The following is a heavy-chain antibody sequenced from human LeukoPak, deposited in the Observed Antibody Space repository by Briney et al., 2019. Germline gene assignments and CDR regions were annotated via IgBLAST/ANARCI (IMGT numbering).Heavy chain of an antibody. CDR3: ARGVGLRFLEWSPNYYYYYGMDV. D-gene: IGHD3-3*01. Sequence: PSETLSLTCAVYGGSFSGYYWSWIRQPPGKGLEWIGEINHSGSTNYNPSLKSRLTISVHTSTNQFSLKLSPVTAADAAVYSCARGVGLRFLEWSPNYYYYYGMDVWGQGTTVTVSS. V-gene: IGHV4-34*01. CDR1: GGSFSGYY. J-gene: IGHJ6*02. CDR2: INHSGST.